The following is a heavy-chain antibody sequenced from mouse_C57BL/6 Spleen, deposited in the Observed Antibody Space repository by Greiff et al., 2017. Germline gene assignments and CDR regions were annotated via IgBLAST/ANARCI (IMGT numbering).Heavy chain of an antibody. CDR2: IRNKANGYTT. CDR1: GFTFTDYY. J-gene: IGHJ4*01. D-gene: IGHD4-1*01. V-gene: IGHV7-3*01. Sequence: EVQLQESGGGLVQPGGSLSLSCAASGFTFTDYYMSWVRQPPGKALEWLGFIRNKANGYTTEYSASVKGRFTISRDNSQSILYLQMNALRAEDSATYYCARPELGQYYAMDYWGQGTSVTVSS. CDR3: ARPELGQYYAMDY.